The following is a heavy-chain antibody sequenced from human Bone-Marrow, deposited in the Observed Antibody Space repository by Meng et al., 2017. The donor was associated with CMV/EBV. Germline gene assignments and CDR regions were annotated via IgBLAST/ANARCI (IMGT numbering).Heavy chain of an antibody. D-gene: IGHD3-3*01. J-gene: IGHJ4*02. V-gene: IGHV4-39*07. CDR3: ASIYDFVGALDY. CDR2: IYYSGST. CDR1: GGSISSSSYY. Sequence: GSLRLSCTVSGGSISSSSYYWGWIRQPPGKGLEWIGSIYYSGSTYYNPSLKSRVTISVDTSKNQFSLKLSSVTAADTAVYYCASIYDFVGALDYWGQG.